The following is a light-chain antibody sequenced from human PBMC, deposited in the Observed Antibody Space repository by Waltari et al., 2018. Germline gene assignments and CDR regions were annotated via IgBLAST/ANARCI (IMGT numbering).Light chain of an antibody. CDR1: QSIGLS. V-gene: IGKV6D-21*02. J-gene: IGKJ1*01. CDR3: QQSISLPWT. CDR2: SAS. Sequence: EIVLTQSPHFQPVTPKEKVTITCRASQSIGLSLPWYQQKPDQSPKLLIKSASQTISGVPSRFSGSGSGTDFTLTISSLEAEDAAAYYCQQSISLPWTFGQGTKVEIK.